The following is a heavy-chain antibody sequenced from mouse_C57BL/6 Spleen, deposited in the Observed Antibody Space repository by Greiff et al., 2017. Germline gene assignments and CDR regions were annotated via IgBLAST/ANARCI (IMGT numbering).Heavy chain of an antibody. J-gene: IGHJ3*01. CDR2: ISYDGSN. Sequence: VQLKESGPGLVKPSQSLSLTCSVTGYSITSGYYWNWIRQFPGNKLEWMGYISYDGSNNYNPSLKNRISITRDTSKNQFFLKLNSVPTEDTATYFCARDGDYGNYGFAYWGQGTLVTVSA. D-gene: IGHD2-1*01. CDR3: ARDGDYGNYGFAY. CDR1: GYSITSGYY. V-gene: IGHV3-6*01.